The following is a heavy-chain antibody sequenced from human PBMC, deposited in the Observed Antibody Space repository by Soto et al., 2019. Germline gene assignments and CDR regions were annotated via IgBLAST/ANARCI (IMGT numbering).Heavy chain of an antibody. Sequence: SETLSLTCTVSGGSISTYYWTWVRQAPGKGLEWIGYISYSGSTNCNPSLKSRLIILLNTSKKQFSLKLSSVTAADTAVYYCARGTRATQYYNYFYGMDVWGQGTTVTVSS. CDR2: ISYSGST. V-gene: IGHV4-59*01. CDR3: ARGTRATQYYNYFYGMDV. CDR1: GGSISTYY. J-gene: IGHJ6*02.